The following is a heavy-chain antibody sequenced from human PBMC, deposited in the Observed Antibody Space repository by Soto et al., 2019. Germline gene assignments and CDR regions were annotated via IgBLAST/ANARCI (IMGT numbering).Heavy chain of an antibody. V-gene: IGHV3-53*01. D-gene: IGHD6-6*01. CDR1: GFTVSSNY. CDR3: ARERYSSSPHYYYYGMDV. Sequence: GSLRLSCAASGFTVSSNYMSWVRQAPGKGLEWVSVIYSGGSTYYADSVKGRFTISRDNSKNTLYLQMNSLRAEDTAVYYCARERYSSSPHYYYYGMDVWGQGTTVTVSS. CDR2: IYSGGST. J-gene: IGHJ6*02.